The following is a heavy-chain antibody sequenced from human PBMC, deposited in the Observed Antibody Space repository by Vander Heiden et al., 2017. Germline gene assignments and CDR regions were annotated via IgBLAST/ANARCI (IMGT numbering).Heavy chain of an antibody. CDR3: AKSVGWYYFDY. CDR2: ISYDGSNK. D-gene: IGHD2-15*01. CDR1: GFTFSGNG. J-gene: IGHJ4*02. Sequence: QVQLVESGGGVVQPGRPMRLSCAPSGFTFSGNGMHWVRQAPGKGLEWVAVISYDGSNKYYADAVKGRFTISRDNSKNTLYLQMNSLRAEDTAVYYCAKSVGWYYFDYWGQGTLVTLSS. V-gene: IGHV3-30*18.